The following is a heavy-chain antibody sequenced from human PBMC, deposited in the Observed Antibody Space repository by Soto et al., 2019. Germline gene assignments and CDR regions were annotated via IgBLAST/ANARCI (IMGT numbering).Heavy chain of an antibody. J-gene: IGHJ5*02. V-gene: IGHV4-59*08. CDR1: GGSISSYH. CDR2: IYYSGST. CDR3: ARQIMTNWFDP. D-gene: IGHD3-16*01. Sequence: PSETLSLTCTVSGGSISSYHWSWIRQPPGKGLEWIGYIYYSGSTNYNPSLKSRVTISVDTSKNQFSLKLSSVTTADTAVYYCARQIMTNWFDPWGQGTLVTVSS.